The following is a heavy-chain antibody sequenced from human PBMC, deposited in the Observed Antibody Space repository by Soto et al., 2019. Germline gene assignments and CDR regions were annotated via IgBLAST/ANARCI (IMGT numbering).Heavy chain of an antibody. J-gene: IGHJ4*02. V-gene: IGHV3-21*01. CDR1: GFTFISYS. CDR3: ARDIRLDYGDHPPYFDY. CDR2: ISSSSSYI. Sequence: PGGSLRLSCAASGFTFISYSMNWIRQAPGKLLEWVSSISSSSSYIYYADSVKGRFTISRDNAKNSLYLQMNSLRAEDTAVYYCARDIRLDYGDHPPYFDYWGQGTLVTVSS. D-gene: IGHD4-17*01.